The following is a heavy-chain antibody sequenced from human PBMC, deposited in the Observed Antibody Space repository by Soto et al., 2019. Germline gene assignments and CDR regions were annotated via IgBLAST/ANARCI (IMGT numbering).Heavy chain of an antibody. D-gene: IGHD6-19*01. J-gene: IGHJ4*02. Sequence: QVQLVESGGGVVQPGRSLRLSCAASGFTFSSYAMHWVRQAPGKGLEWVAVISYDGSDKYYADSVKGRFTISRDNSKNTLYLQMNSLRAEDTAVYYCARSVHLYSSGWYDFDYWGQGTLVTVSS. V-gene: IGHV3-30-3*01. CDR1: GFTFSSYA. CDR3: ARSVHLYSSGWYDFDY. CDR2: ISYDGSDK.